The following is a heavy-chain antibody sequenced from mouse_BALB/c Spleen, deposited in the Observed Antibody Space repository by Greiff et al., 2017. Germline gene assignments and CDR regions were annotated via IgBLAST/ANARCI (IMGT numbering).Heavy chain of an antibody. CDR3: AREGDGGGYFDY. CDR2: INSNGGST. Sequence: EVKLVESGGGLVQPGGSLKLSCAASGFTFSSYGMSWVRQTPDKRLELVATINSNGGSTYYPDSVKGRFTISRDNAKNTLYLQMSSLKSEDTAMYYCAREGDGGGYFDYWGQGTTLTVSS. J-gene: IGHJ2*01. V-gene: IGHV5-6-3*01. D-gene: IGHD2-3*01. CDR1: GFTFSSYG.